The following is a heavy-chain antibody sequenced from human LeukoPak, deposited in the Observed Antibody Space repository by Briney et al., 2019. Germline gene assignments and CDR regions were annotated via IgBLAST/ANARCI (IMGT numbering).Heavy chain of an antibody. CDR2: ISYDGSNK. CDR1: GFTFSSYG. D-gene: IGHD2-21*02. V-gene: IGHV3-30*18. Sequence: GGSLRLSCAASGFTFSSYGMHWVRQAPGKGLEWLAVISYDGSNKYYADSVKGRFTISRDNSKNTLYLQMNSLRAEDTAVYYCAKGDLEGAYCGGDCATVFDYWGQGTLVTVSS. J-gene: IGHJ4*02. CDR3: AKGDLEGAYCGGDCATVFDY.